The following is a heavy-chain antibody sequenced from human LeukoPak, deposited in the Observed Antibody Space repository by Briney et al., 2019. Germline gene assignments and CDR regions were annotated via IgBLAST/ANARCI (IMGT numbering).Heavy chain of an antibody. CDR3: ARGHYGSGGDY. Sequence: PSETLSLTCTVSGGSISSYYWSWIRQPPGKGLEWIGYIYYSGSTNYNPSLKSRVTISVDTSKNQFSLKLSSVTAADTAVYYCARGHYGSGGDYWGQGTLVTVSS. CDR1: GGSISSYY. CDR2: IYYSGST. V-gene: IGHV4-59*01. D-gene: IGHD3-10*01. J-gene: IGHJ4*02.